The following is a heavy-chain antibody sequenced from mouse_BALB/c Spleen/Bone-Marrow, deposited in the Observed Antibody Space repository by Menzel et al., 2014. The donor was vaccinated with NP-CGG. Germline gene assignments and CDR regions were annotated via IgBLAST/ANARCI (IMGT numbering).Heavy chain of an antibody. CDR1: GYTFTSSW. CDR3: ARHHRYAYYFDY. Sequence: VQRVESGSVLVRPGASVKLSCQASGYTFTSSWMRWAKQRPGQGLKWIGEIHPNSGNTNYNEKLKGKATLTVDTSSSTAYVDLSSLTAEDSAVYFCARHHRYAYYFDYWGQGTTLTVSS. CDR2: IHPNSGNT. D-gene: IGHD2-14*01. J-gene: IGHJ2*01. V-gene: IGHV1S130*01.